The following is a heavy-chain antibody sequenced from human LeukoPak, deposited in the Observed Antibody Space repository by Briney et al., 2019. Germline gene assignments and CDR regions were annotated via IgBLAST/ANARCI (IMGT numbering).Heavy chain of an antibody. CDR1: GGSISSSSYY. V-gene: IGHV4-39*07. CDR3: AKDFGSGLYYYYGLDV. D-gene: IGHD3-10*01. Sequence: SSETLSLTCTVSGGSISSSSYYWGWIRQPPGKGLEWIGSIYYSGSTYYNPSLKSRVTISVDTSKNQFSLKVSSVTAADTAVYYCAKDFGSGLYYYYGLDVWGQGTTVTVSS. CDR2: IYYSGST. J-gene: IGHJ6*02.